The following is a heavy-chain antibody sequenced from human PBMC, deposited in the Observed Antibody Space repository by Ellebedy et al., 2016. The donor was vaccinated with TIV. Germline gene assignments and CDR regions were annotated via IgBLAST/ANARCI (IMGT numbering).Heavy chain of an antibody. J-gene: IGHJ2*01. CDR3: AHDYGDL. CDR2: TIPIFDTP. D-gene: IGHD4-17*01. CDR1: GGSFSSFA. V-gene: IGHV1-69*13. Sequence: ASVKVSCXASGGSFSSFAISWVRQAPGQGLEWMGGTIPIFDTPNYAQSFQGRLTIIADESTSTAYMELNSLTSDDTAIYYCAHDYGDLWGRGTLITVSS.